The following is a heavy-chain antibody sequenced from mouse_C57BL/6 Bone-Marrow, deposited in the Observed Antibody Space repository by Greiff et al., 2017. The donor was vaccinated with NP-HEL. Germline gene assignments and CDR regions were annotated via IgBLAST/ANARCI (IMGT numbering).Heavy chain of an antibody. CDR2: IDPENGDT. V-gene: IGHV14-4*01. Sequence: EVQLQQSGAELVRPGASVKLSCTASGFNIKDDYMHWVKQRPGQGLEWIGWIDPENGDTEYASKFQGKATITADTSSNTAYLQLSCLTSEDTAVYYGTSYYSNYVEYYFDYWGQGTTLTVSS. CDR3: TSYYSNYVEYYFDY. J-gene: IGHJ2*01. D-gene: IGHD2-5*01. CDR1: GFNIKDDY.